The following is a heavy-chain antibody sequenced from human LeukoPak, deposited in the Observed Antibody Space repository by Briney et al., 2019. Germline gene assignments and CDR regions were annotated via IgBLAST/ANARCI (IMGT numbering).Heavy chain of an antibody. CDR1: GYTVTSYY. CDR2: INPSAGST. CDR3: ARGGLQLLAPLDY. D-gene: IGHD5-18*01. V-gene: IGHV1-46*01. J-gene: IGHJ4*02. Sequence: GASVKVSCKSSGYTVTSYYMRWVRQAPGQGLEWMGIINPSAGSTSYAQKFQGRVTMTRDTSTSTVYMELSSLRSEDTAVYYCARGGLQLLAPLDYWGQGTLVTVSS.